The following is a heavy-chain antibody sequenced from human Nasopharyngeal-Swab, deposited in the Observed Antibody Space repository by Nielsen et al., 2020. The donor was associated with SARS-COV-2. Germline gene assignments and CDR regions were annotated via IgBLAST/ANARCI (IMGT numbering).Heavy chain of an antibody. V-gene: IGHV2-26*01. J-gene: IGHJ6*02. D-gene: IGHD3-3*01. CDR3: ARSYDFWSGYYRYYYYGMDV. Sequence: WIRQPPGKALEWLAHIFSNGEKSYSTSLKSRLTISKDTSKSQVVLTMTNMDPVDTATYYCARSYDFWSGYYRYYYYGMDVWGQGTTVTVSS. CDR2: IFSNGEK.